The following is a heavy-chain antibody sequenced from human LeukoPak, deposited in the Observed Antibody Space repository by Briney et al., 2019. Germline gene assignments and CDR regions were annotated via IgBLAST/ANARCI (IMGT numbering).Heavy chain of an antibody. Sequence: PGGSLRLSCAASGFTFDDYAMHWVRQAPGKGLEWVSSISSSSSYIYYADSVKGRFTISRDNAKNSLYLQMNSLRAEDTAVYYCASVSGYDKDFDYWGQGTLVTVSS. CDR2: ISSSSSYI. D-gene: IGHD5-12*01. V-gene: IGHV3-21*01. CDR1: GFTFDDYA. J-gene: IGHJ4*02. CDR3: ASVSGYDKDFDY.